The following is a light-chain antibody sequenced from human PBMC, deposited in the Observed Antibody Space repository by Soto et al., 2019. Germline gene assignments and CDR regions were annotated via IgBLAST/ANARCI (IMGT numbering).Light chain of an antibody. CDR2: GAS. J-gene: IGKJ3*01. CDR3: QQYGRSPFT. CDR1: QSVSSNN. V-gene: IGKV3-20*01. Sequence: EIVLTQFPGTLSLSPGERATLSCRASQSVSSNNLAWYQQRPGQAPRVVIYGASTRATGIPERFSGSGSGTDFTLTISRLEPEDFAVYYCQQYGRSPFTFGPGTKVDIK.